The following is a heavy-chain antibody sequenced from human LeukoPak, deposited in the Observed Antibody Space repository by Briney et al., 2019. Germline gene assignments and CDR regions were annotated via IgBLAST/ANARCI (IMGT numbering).Heavy chain of an antibody. D-gene: IGHD3-22*01. CDR3: AKGFSGYYNHDASDI. V-gene: IGHV3-9*01. CDR1: GFTFDDYA. CDR2: ISWNSGSI. Sequence: GGSLRLSCAASGFTFDDYAMHWVRQAPGKGLEWVSGISWNSGSIGYADSVKGRFTISRDNAKNSLYLQMNSLRAEDTALYYCAKGFSGYYNHDASDIWGQGTMVTVSS. J-gene: IGHJ3*02.